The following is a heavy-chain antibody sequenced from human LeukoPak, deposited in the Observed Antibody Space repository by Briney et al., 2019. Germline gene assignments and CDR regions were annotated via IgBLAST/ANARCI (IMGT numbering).Heavy chain of an antibody. D-gene: IGHD3-22*01. CDR1: GFTFSTYA. CDR2: ISVVGSGGSR. J-gene: IGHJ4*02. CDR3: AKDRGRYYDSSGYYWGEYFDS. V-gene: IGHV3-23*01. Sequence: GGSLRLSCAASGFTFSTYAMNWVRQAPGKGLEWVSTISVVGSGGSRFYADSVKGRFTISRDNSKNTLYLQMSSLRPEDTAVYYCAKDRGRYYDSSGYYWGEYFDSWGQGILVTVST.